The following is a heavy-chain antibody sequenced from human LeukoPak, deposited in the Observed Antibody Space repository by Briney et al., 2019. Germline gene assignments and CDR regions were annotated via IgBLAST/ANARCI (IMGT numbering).Heavy chain of an antibody. V-gene: IGHV1-2*02. Sequence: GASVTVFCTASGDTFIDYYIHWVRRAPGQGLECMGWMNPRTGDTRYEEKFQGRVAMTRETSIPTAYMELSGLNSDDTAMYFCTRDVIMGYQQGYFDPWGQGTLVTVSS. CDR1: GDTFIDYY. J-gene: IGHJ5*02. CDR2: MNPRTGDT. D-gene: IGHD2-8*01. CDR3: TRDVIMGYQQGYFDP.